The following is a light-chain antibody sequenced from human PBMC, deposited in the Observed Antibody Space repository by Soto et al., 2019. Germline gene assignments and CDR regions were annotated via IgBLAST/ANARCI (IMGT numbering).Light chain of an antibody. Sequence: DIQMTQSPSPLSASVGDRVIITCRASQIINTWLAWYQQKPGKAPKLLIYRASNLVSGVPSRFSGSGSGTEFTLTISSLQPDDFSIYYCQQYETYSGTFGPGTKVDL. CDR2: RAS. CDR3: QQYETYSGT. CDR1: QIINTW. J-gene: IGKJ3*01. V-gene: IGKV1-5*03.